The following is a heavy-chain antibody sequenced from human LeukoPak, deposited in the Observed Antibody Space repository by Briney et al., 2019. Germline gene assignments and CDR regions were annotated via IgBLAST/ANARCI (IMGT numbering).Heavy chain of an antibody. D-gene: IGHD3-3*01. Sequence: SETLSLTCTVSGGSITSYHWSWIRQSPGKGLEWIGYINYSGTTNYNPSLKSRATMSVDTSKKQFSLRLISVTATDTAVYYCVSGRWSGYYFDTWGQGTRVTVSS. V-gene: IGHV4-59*01. CDR3: VSGRWSGYYFDT. J-gene: IGHJ4*02. CDR2: INYSGTT. CDR1: GGSITSYH.